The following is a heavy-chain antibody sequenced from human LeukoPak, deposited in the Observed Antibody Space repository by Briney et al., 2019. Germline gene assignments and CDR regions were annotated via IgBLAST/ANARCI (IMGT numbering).Heavy chain of an antibody. V-gene: IGHV1-8*01. CDR3: ARSVRIGTYYYYYYGMDV. CDR2: MNPNSGNT. D-gene: IGHD3-10*02. J-gene: IGHJ6*02. CDR1: GYTFTSYD. Sequence: VSVKVSCKASGYTFTSYDINWVRQATGQGLEWMGWMNPNSGNTGYAQKFQGRVTMTRNTSISTAYMELSSLRSEDTAVYYCARSVRIGTYYYYYYGMDVWGQGTTVTVSS.